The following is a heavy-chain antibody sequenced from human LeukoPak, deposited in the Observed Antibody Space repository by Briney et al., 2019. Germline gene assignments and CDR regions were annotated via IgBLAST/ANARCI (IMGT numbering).Heavy chain of an antibody. CDR2: ISYDGNNK. Sequence: GRSLRLSCAASGFTFSTDATHWVRQAPGKGLEWVADISYDGNNKYYADSVKGRFTISRDNSKNTLYLQMNSLRAEDTAVYYCARDRGNWNDLIYFDYWGQGTLVTVSS. CDR3: ARDRGNWNDLIYFDY. CDR1: GFTFSTDA. J-gene: IGHJ4*02. D-gene: IGHD1-1*01. V-gene: IGHV3-30-3*01.